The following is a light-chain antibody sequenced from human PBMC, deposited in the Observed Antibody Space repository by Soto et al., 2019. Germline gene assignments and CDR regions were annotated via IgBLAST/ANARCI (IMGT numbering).Light chain of an antibody. CDR1: SSDVGGYNY. V-gene: IGLV2-14*01. CDR3: SSYTSSSTPVV. Sequence: QSALTQPASVSGSPGQSITISCTGTSSDVGGYNYVSWYQQHPGKAPKLMIYDVSNRPSGVSNRFSGSKSGNTASLTISGXXXXXXXXXYXSSYTSSSTPVVFGGGTK. CDR2: DVS. J-gene: IGLJ2*01.